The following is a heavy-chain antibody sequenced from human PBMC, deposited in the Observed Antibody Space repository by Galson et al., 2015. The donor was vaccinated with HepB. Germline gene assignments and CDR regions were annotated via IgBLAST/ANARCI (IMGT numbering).Heavy chain of an antibody. CDR1: GYTFTSYA. CDR3: ASINYDSSGYYRQRWAFDI. CDR2: INTNTGNP. Sequence: SVKVSCKASGYTFTSYAMNWVRQAPGQGLEWMGWINTNTGNPTYAQGFTGRFVFSLDTSVSTAYLQISSLKAEDTAVYYCASINYDSSGYYRQRWAFDIWGQGTMVTVSS. D-gene: IGHD3-22*01. V-gene: IGHV7-4-1*02. J-gene: IGHJ3*02.